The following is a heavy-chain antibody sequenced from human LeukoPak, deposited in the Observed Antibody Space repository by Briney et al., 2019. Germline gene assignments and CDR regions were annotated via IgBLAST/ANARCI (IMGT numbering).Heavy chain of an antibody. Sequence: GGSLRLSCAASGFTFSSYGMHWVRQAPGKGLEWVAVIWYDGSNKYYADSVKGRFTISRDNSKNTLYLQMNSLRVEDTAVYYCAREQAAIMVYSNDAFDIWGQGTMVTVSS. CDR1: GFTFSSYG. J-gene: IGHJ3*02. CDR2: IWYDGSNK. CDR3: AREQAAIMVYSNDAFDI. V-gene: IGHV3-33*01. D-gene: IGHD2-8*01.